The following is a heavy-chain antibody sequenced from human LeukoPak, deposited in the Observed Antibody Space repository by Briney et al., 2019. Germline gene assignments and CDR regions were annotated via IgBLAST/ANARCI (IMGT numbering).Heavy chain of an antibody. CDR3: ARRSKDSSGYYYFDY. Sequence: SETLSLTCAVYGGSFSGYFWTWIRQPPGKGLEWIGEINHSGSTNYNPSLKSRVTISVDTSKNQFSLKLTSVTAADTAVYYCARRSKDSSGYYYFDYWGQGTPVTVSS. CDR2: INHSGST. V-gene: IGHV4-34*01. CDR1: GGSFSGYF. J-gene: IGHJ4*02. D-gene: IGHD3-22*01.